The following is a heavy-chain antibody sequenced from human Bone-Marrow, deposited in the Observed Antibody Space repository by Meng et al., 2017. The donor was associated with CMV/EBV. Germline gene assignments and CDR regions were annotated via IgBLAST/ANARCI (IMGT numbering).Heavy chain of an antibody. Sequence: GGSLRLSCAASGFTFSSYSMNWVRQAPGKGLEWVSSISSSSSYIYYADSVKGRFTISRDNAKNSLYLQMNSLRAEDTAVYYCARGPLRTYGWFDPWGQGTLVTVSS. CDR2: ISSSSSYI. V-gene: IGHV3-21*04. D-gene: IGHD1-7*01. CDR3: ARGPLRTYGWFDP. J-gene: IGHJ5*02. CDR1: GFTFSSYS.